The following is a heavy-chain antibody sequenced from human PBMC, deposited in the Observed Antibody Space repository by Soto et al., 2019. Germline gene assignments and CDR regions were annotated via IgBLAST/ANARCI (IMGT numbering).Heavy chain of an antibody. J-gene: IGHJ4*02. CDR3: ARDLDSSGEDY. V-gene: IGHV4-38-2*02. Sequence: SETLSLTCDVSGYSISNGYYLACIRQPPGKGLEWIGSVYHSGGTYYNPSLKSRVTISMDTATNQFSLKLTSVTAADSAVYYCARDLDSSGEDYWGQVTLGT. D-gene: IGHD3-22*01. CDR2: VYHSGGT. CDR1: GYSISNGYY.